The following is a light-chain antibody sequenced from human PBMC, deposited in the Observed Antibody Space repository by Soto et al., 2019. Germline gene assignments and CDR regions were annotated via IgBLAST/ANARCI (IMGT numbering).Light chain of an antibody. V-gene: IGKV3-15*01. CDR2: DAS. CDR1: QTVNSK. J-gene: IGKJ5*01. CDR3: QQRHMWPIT. Sequence: VMTQSPATLSVSPGERATLSCRASQTVNSKLAWYQRKPGQGPRLLIYDASTRATDIPARFSGSGSGAEFTLTINSLQSGDSAVYYCQQRHMWPITFGQGTRLEIK.